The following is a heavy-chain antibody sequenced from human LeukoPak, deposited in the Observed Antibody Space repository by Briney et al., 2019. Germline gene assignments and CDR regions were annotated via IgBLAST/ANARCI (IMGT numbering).Heavy chain of an antibody. J-gene: IGHJ5*02. CDR2: ISSSSYI. D-gene: IGHD5-18*01. V-gene: IGHV3-21*01. CDR1: GFTFSSYA. Sequence: PGGSPRLSCAASGFTFSSYAMNWVRQAPGKGLEWVSSISSSSYIYYADSVKGRFTISRDNAKNSLYLQMNSLRAEDTAVYYCARDPSTAMVFDPWGQGTLVTVSS. CDR3: ARDPSTAMVFDP.